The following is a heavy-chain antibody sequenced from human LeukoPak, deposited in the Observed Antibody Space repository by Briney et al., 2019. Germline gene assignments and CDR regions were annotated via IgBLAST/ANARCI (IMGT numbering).Heavy chain of an antibody. Sequence: GASVTVSFKTSGYTFTSYYMHWVRHAPAQGLEWMGIINPSGGSTTYAQNFQGRLTMTSDTSTSTVYMELSSLRSEDTAVYYCAAETMRGAWDDAFDIWGQGTMVTVSS. CDR3: AAETMRGAWDDAFDI. V-gene: IGHV1-46*01. D-gene: IGHD1-26*01. CDR1: GYTFTSYY. CDR2: INPSGGST. J-gene: IGHJ3*02.